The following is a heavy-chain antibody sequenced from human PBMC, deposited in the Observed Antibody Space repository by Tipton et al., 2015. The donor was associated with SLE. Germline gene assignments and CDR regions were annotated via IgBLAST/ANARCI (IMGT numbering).Heavy chain of an antibody. V-gene: IGHV3-30*02. D-gene: IGHD2-15*01. CDR1: GFTFSSYG. CDR3: AKVYSSSSLGNIVVVVAASYGDYIDY. J-gene: IGHJ4*02. Sequence: GSLRLSCAASGFTFSSYGMNWVRQAPGKGLEWVAFIRYDGSNKYYADSVKGRFTISRDNSKNTLYLQMNSLRAEDTAVYYCAKVYSSSSLGNIVVVVAASYGDYIDYWGQGTLVTVSS. CDR2: IRYDGSNK.